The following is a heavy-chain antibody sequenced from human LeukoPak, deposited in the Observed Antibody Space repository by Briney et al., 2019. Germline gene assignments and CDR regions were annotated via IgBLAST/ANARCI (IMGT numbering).Heavy chain of an antibody. CDR3: ARHPIVGATRPLYYFDY. CDR2: IYYSGST. V-gene: IGHV4-39*01. J-gene: IGHJ4*02. CDR1: GDSISTSRYS. D-gene: IGHD1-26*01. Sequence: SETMSLTCTVSGDSISTSRYSWGWIRQPPGKGLEWIGNIYYSGSTYYNPSLKSRVTISVDPSTNRFSLQLTSVTAADTAVYYCARHPIVGATRPLYYFDYWGQGNLVTVSS.